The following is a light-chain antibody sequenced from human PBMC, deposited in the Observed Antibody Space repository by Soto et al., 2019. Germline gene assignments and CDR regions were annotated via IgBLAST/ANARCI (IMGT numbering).Light chain of an antibody. J-gene: IGKJ1*01. CDR3: QQYGSSPKT. Sequence: EIVLTQSPGTLSLSPGERATLSCRASQSVSSSYLAWYQQKPGPAPRLLIYGASGRATGIPDRFSGSGSGTDFTLTICRLEPEEFAVYYCQQYGSSPKTFGQGTKVEIK. V-gene: IGKV3-20*01. CDR2: GAS. CDR1: QSVSSSY.